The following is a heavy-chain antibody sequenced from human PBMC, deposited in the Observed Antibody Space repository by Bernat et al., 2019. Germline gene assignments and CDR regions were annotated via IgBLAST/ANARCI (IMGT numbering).Heavy chain of an antibody. CDR3: ARDGYDSSGYYPDPIDY. J-gene: IGHJ4*02. CDR1: GFTFSSFA. Sequence: QVQLVESGGGVVQPGRSLRLSCAASGFTFSSFAMHWVRQAPGKGLGWVAVISNDGSNKYYADSVKGRFTISRDNSKNMLYLQMNSLRAEDTAVYYCARDGYDSSGYYPDPIDYWGQGTLVTVSS. V-gene: IGHV3-30-3*01. D-gene: IGHD3-22*01. CDR2: ISNDGSNK.